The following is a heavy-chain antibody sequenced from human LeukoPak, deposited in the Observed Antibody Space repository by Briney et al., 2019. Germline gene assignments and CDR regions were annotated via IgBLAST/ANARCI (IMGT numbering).Heavy chain of an antibody. CDR2: IYYSGST. Sequence: SETLSLTCTVSGGSISSGGYYWSWIRQHPGRGLEWIGYIYYSGSTYYNPSLKSRVTISVDTSKNQFSLKLSSVTAADTAVYYCARVGPPHPFSVLGSIDYWGQGTLVTVSS. D-gene: IGHD2-8*01. J-gene: IGHJ4*02. CDR3: ARVGPPHPFSVLGSIDY. V-gene: IGHV4-31*03. CDR1: GGSISSGGYY.